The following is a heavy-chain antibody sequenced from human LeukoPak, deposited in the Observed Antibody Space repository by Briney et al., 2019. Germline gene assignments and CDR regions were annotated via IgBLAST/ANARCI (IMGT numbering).Heavy chain of an antibody. D-gene: IGHD3-9*01. J-gene: IGHJ3*02. CDR3: ARHYDILTGYSAYAFDI. CDR1: GGSISSYY. V-gene: IGHV4-59*08. CDR2: IYYSGTT. Sequence: SETLSLTCTVSGGSISSYYWSWIRQPPGEGLEWIGYIYYSGTTNYNPSLKSRVNISVDTSKNQFSLKLSSVTAADTAVYYCARHYDILTGYSAYAFDIWGQGTMVTVSS.